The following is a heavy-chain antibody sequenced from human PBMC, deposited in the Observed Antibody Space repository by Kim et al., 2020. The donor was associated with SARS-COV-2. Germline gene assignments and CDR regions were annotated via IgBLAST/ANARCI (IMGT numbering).Heavy chain of an antibody. CDR2: INAGNGNT. J-gene: IGHJ6*03. CDR1: GYTFTSYA. D-gene: IGHD4-17*01. V-gene: IGHV1-3*01. Sequence: ASVKVSCKASGYTFTSYAMHWVRQAPGQRLEWMGWINAGNGNTKYSQKFQVRVTITRDTSASTAYMELSSLRSEDTAVYYCARDRVDYVSIYYYYYMDVWGKGTTVTVSS. CDR3: ARDRVDYVSIYYYYYMDV.